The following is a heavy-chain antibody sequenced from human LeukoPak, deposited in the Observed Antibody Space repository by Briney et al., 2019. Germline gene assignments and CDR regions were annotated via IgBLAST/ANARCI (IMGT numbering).Heavy chain of an antibody. D-gene: IGHD2-2*02. CDR1: GGTFSSYG. CDR3: ARDPCSSTSCYKGYNWFDP. V-gene: IGHV1-69*05. Sequence: GASVKVSCKASGGTFSSYGVSWVRQAPGQGLEWMGRIIPIFGTANYAQKFQGRVTITTDESTSTAYMELSSLRSEDTAVYYCARDPCSSTSCYKGYNWFDPWGQGTLVTVSS. CDR2: IIPIFGTA. J-gene: IGHJ5*02.